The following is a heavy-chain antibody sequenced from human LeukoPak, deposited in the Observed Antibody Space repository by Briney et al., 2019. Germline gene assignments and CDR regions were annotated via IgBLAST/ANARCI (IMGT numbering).Heavy chain of an antibody. J-gene: IGHJ4*02. D-gene: IGHD6-19*01. CDR2: IYTSGST. Sequence: SETLSLTCTVSGGSISSGSYYWSWVRQPAGKGLEWIGRIYTSGSTNYNPSLKSRVTMSVDTSKNQFSLKLSSVTAADTAVYYCARDSRVAGTDYWGQGTLVTVSS. CDR1: GGSISSGSYY. CDR3: ARDSRVAGTDY. V-gene: IGHV4-61*02.